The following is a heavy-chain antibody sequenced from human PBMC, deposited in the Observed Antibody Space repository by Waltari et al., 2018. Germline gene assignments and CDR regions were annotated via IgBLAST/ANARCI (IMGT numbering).Heavy chain of an antibody. J-gene: IGHJ6*02. CDR1: GYTFTGYY. CDR3: ARDYLPAAHVPGFYGMDV. D-gene: IGHD2-2*01. CDR2: INPNTGGT. V-gene: IGHV1-2*06. Sequence: QVQLLQSGAEVKKPGASVKVSCKASGYTFTGYYIHWVRQAPGQGLEWMGRINPNTGGTNYVQKFQGRVTMTRDTSITTAYMEVSRLRSDDTAVYYCARDYLPAAHVPGFYGMDVWGQGTTVTVSS.